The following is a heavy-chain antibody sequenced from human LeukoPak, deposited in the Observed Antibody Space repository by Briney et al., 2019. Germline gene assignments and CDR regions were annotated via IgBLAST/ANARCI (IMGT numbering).Heavy chain of an antibody. Sequence: GASVKVSCKASGYTFTGYYMHWVRQAPGQRLEWMGWINAGNGNTKYSQKFQGRVTITRDTSASTAYMELSSLRSEDTAVYYCARTAGATTVVNDAFDIWGQGTMVTVSS. CDR1: GYTFTGYY. J-gene: IGHJ3*02. CDR3: ARTAGATTVVNDAFDI. V-gene: IGHV1-3*01. D-gene: IGHD4-23*01. CDR2: INAGNGNT.